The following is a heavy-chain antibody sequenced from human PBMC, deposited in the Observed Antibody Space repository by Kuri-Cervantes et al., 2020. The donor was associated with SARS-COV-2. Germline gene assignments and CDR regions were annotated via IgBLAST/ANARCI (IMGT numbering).Heavy chain of an antibody. CDR1: GFTFSSSS. D-gene: IGHD2-2*01. V-gene: IGHV3-48*01. Sequence: GESLKISCAASGFTFSSSSINWVRQAPGKGLEWVSYISSGSNSIYYADSVKGRFTISRDNSKNSLYLQMNSLRAEDTAVYYCVQQIAVVDYYFDFWGQGTLVTVSS. J-gene: IGHJ4*02. CDR3: VQQIAVVDYYFDF. CDR2: ISSGSNSI.